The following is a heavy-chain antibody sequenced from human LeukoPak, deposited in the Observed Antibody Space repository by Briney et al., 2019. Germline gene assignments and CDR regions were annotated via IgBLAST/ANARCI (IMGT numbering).Heavy chain of an antibody. CDR2: ISSSSSTI. CDR3: ARGGLYCSGGSCYPGNGMDV. D-gene: IGHD2-15*01. Sequence: QTGGSLRLSCAASGFTFSSYSMNWVRQAPGKGLEWVSYISSSSSTIYYADSVKGRFTISRDNAKNSLYLQMNSLRDEDTAVYYCARGGLYCSGGSCYPGNGMDVWGQGTTVTVSS. V-gene: IGHV3-48*02. J-gene: IGHJ6*02. CDR1: GFTFSSYS.